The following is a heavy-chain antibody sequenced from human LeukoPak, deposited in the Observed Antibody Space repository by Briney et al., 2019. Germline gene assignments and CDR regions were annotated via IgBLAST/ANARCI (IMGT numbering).Heavy chain of an antibody. CDR1: GYTFTDYY. J-gene: IGHJ4*02. Sequence: ASVKLSCKVSGYTFTDYYMHWVQQAPGKGLEWMGLVDPEDGETIYAEKFQGRVTIAADTSTDTAYMELSSLRSEDTAVYYCASEFRGYSYGHSYWGQGTLVTVSS. CDR3: ASEFRGYSYGHSY. CDR2: VDPEDGET. D-gene: IGHD5-18*01. V-gene: IGHV1-69-2*01.